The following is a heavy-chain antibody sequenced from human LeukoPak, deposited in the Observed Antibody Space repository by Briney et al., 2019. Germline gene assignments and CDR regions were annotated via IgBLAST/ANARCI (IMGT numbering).Heavy chain of an antibody. CDR1: GFTFSSYS. Sequence: GGFLRLSCAASGFTFSSYSMNWVRQAPGKGLEWVSSISSSSSYIYYADSVKGRFTISRDNAKNSLYLQMNSLRAEDTAVYYCARDYDYVWGSYPLDYWGQGTLVTVSS. D-gene: IGHD3-16*02. CDR2: ISSSSSYI. CDR3: ARDYDYVWGSYPLDY. J-gene: IGHJ4*02. V-gene: IGHV3-21*01.